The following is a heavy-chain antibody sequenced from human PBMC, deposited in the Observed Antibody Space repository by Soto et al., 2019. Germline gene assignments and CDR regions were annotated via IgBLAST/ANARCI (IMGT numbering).Heavy chain of an antibody. D-gene: IGHD6-6*01. CDR3: ARGIATLPVFAFDI. J-gene: IGHJ3*02. V-gene: IGHV2-5*01. CDR1: GFSLTTSGVG. Sequence: QGTLKESGPSLVKPTQTLTLTCSFSGFSLTTSGVGVGWIRQPPGKTLEWLAHIYWNGDAHYRPSLETRLSITRATSKNQLVMTMTDMDPVDTATYYCARGIATLPVFAFDIWGQGTMVTVSS. CDR2: IYWNGDA.